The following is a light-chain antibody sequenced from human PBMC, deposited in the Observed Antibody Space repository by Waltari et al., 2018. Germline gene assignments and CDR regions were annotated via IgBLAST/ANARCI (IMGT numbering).Light chain of an antibody. V-gene: IGLV2-11*01. J-gene: IGLJ3*02. CDR3: CSFAGTYTWV. CDR2: EVT. Sequence: SALTQPRSVSGSPGQSVTISCTAPTSVVGGYNYLAWYQHHPGKAPKLLIFEVTQRPSGVPDRFSGSKSANTASLTISGLQAEDEADYYCCSFAGTYTWVFGGGTKVTVL. CDR1: TSVVGGYNY.